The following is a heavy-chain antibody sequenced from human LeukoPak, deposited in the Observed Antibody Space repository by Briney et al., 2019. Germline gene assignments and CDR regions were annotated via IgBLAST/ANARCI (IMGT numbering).Heavy chain of an antibody. D-gene: IGHD5-18*01. CDR1: GFTFSSYS. CDR2: ISSSSSYI. Sequence: GGSLRLSCAASGFTFSSYSMNWVCQAPGKGLEWVSSISSSSSYIYYADSVKGRFTISRDNAKNSLYLQMNSLRAEDTAVYYCARDPDTAMVLSWGQGTLVTVSS. J-gene: IGHJ5*02. V-gene: IGHV3-21*01. CDR3: ARDPDTAMVLS.